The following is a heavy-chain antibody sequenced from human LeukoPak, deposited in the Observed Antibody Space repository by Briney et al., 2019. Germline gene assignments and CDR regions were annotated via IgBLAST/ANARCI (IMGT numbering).Heavy chain of an antibody. D-gene: IGHD3-9*01. CDR1: GFTFSRYW. CDR3: VRGADTGYSSDS. CDR2: INSDGRST. V-gene: IGHV3-74*01. Sequence: GGSLRLSCVASGFTFSRYWMHWVRQAPGKGLVWVSRINSDGRSTNYADSVKGRFSISRDNAENTLYLQMNSLRVEDTAVYYCVRGADTGYSSDSWGQGPWSPSPQ. J-gene: IGHJ4*02.